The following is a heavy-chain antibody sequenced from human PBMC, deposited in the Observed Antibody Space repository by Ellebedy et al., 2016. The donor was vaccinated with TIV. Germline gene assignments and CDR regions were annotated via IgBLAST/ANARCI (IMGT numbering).Heavy chain of an antibody. J-gene: IGHJ4*02. CDR1: CFAFVCFA. V-gene: IGHV3-21*01. Sequence: GESLKISCAASCFAFVCFAMNWVRPAPGKGLQWVSSISYNGDETFYADSVRGRFTISIDNAKNSLSLQMHSLRDEDTALYYCARGPRFGESSFAYWGQGTLVTVSS. CDR3: ARGPRFGESSFAY. CDR2: ISYNGDET. D-gene: IGHD3-10*01.